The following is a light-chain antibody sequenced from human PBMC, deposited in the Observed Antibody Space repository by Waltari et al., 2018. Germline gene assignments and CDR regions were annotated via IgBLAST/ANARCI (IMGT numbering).Light chain of an antibody. J-gene: IGLJ2*01. CDR3: CSYAGADTSVV. Sequence: QSALTQPRSVSGPPGQSVTISCTGTSSDIGGYDFVSWYQQYPGKAPKLIIYDVNKRPPGVPDRFSGSKSGNTASLTISGLLNEDEADYYCCSYAGADTSVVFGGGTTLTVL. CDR2: DVN. CDR1: SSDIGGYDF. V-gene: IGLV2-11*01.